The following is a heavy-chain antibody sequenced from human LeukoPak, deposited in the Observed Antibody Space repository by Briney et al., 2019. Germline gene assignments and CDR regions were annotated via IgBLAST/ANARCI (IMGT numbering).Heavy chain of an antibody. D-gene: IGHD2-21*01. Sequence: PSETLSLTCTVSGGSISSYYWSWIRQPPGKGLEWIGYIYYSGSTNYNPSLKSRVTISVDTSKNQFSLKLSSVTAADTAVYYCARGGIVVVKAVDYWGQGTLVTVSS. J-gene: IGHJ4*02. CDR2: IYYSGST. CDR3: ARGGIVVVKAVDY. CDR1: GGSISSYY. V-gene: IGHV4-59*12.